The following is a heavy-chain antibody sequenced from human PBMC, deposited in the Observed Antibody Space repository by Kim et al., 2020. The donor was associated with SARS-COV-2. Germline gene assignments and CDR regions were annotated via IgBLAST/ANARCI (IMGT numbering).Heavy chain of an antibody. V-gene: IGHV3-73*01. J-gene: IGHJ5*02. Sequence: YAAAVRGRFTVSRDDSKKPAYLQMNSVTTEDTAVYYCSRRGVPELLLFDPWRQGTLVTVSS. CDR3: SRRGVPELLLFDP. D-gene: IGHD3-10*01.